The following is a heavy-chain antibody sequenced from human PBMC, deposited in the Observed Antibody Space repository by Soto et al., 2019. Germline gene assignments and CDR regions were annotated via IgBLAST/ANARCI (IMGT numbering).Heavy chain of an antibody. CDR3: ARGLGYCSSTSCYAGYYYYYMDV. CDR1: GGSISSYY. CDR2: IYYSGST. D-gene: IGHD2-2*01. J-gene: IGHJ6*03. V-gene: IGHV4-59*01. Sequence: SETLSLTCTVSGGSISSYYWSWIRQPPGKGLEWIGYIYYSGSTNYNPSLKSRVTISVDTSKSQFSLKLSSVTAADTAVYYCARGLGYCSSTSCYAGYYYYYMDVWGKGTTVTVSS.